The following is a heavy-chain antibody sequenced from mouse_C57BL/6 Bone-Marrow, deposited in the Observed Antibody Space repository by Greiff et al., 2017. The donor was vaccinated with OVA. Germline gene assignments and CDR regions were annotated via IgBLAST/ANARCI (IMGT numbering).Heavy chain of an antibody. CDR1: GFNIKDDY. V-gene: IGHV14-4*01. CDR2: IDPENGDT. CDR3: TTDDGYYVSYFDY. J-gene: IGHJ2*01. Sequence: VQLQQSGAELVRPGASVKLSCTASGFNIKDDYMHWVKQRPEQGLEWIGWIDPENGDTEYASKFQGKATITADTSSNTAYRQLSSLTSEDTAVYYGTTDDGYYVSYFDYWGQGTTLTVSS. D-gene: IGHD2-3*01.